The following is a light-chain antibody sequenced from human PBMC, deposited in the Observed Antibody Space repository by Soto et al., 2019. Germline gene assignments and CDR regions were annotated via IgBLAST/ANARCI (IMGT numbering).Light chain of an antibody. CDR3: AAWDDSLSGLYWV. Sequence: QAVVTQPPSACGTPRQRGTISCSGISSNIGSNYVYWYQQLPGTAPKLLIYRNNQRPSGVPDRCSGAKSGTSASLAISGRRSEDEVDYYCAAWDDSLSGLYWVFGGGTQLPVL. J-gene: IGLJ3*02. V-gene: IGLV1-47*01. CDR1: SSNIGSNY. CDR2: RNN.